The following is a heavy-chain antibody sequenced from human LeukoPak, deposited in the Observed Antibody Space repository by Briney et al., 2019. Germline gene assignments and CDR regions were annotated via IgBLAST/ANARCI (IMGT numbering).Heavy chain of an antibody. D-gene: IGHD3-3*01. Sequence: SETLSLTCTVSGGSISSYYWNWIRQPPGKGLDWTGYIYHSGSTNYNPSLKSRVTISVDTSKTQISLKLRAVTAADTAVYYCARSRVWSDYWGYFDYWGQGTLVTVSS. V-gene: IGHV4-59*01. J-gene: IGHJ4*02. CDR2: IYHSGST. CDR3: ARSRVWSDYWGYFDY. CDR1: GGSISSYY.